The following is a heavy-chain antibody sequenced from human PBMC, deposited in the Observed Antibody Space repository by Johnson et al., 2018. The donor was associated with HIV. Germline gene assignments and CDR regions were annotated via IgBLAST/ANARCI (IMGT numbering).Heavy chain of an antibody. D-gene: IGHD3-10*01. CDR1: GFTFSSHA. V-gene: IGHV3-30*04. CDR2: ISYDGSNK. J-gene: IGHJ3*02. CDR3: AKDSKRLLWFGEFCDAFDI. Sequence: QVQLVESGGGVVQPGRSLRLSCAASGFTFSSHAMHWVRQAPGKGLEWVAVISYDGSNKYYGDSVKGRFSISRDNSKNTLYLQMNSLIAEDTAVYYCAKDSKRLLWFGEFCDAFDIWGQGTMVTVSS.